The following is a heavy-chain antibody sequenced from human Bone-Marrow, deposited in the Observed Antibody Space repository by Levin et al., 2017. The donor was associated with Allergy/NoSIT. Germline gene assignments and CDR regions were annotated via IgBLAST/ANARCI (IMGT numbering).Heavy chain of an antibody. D-gene: IGHD2-15*01. Sequence: SGGSLRLSCAASGFTFSSYSMHWVRQAPGKGLVWVSRIDSDGSTTSYADSLKGRFTISRDNAKNTLYLQMNSLRAEDTAVYYCAREGYCSGGSCYEPIDYWGQGTLVTVSS. CDR1: GFTFSSYS. J-gene: IGHJ4*02. V-gene: IGHV3-74*01. CDR2: IDSDGSTT. CDR3: AREGYCSGGSCYEPIDY.